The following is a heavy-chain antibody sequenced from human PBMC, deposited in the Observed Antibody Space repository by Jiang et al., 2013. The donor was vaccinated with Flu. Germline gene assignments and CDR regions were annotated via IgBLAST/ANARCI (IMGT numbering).Heavy chain of an antibody. CDR1: GSSFSGHY. CDR3: ASRPDFWSAFWLNY. Sequence: LLKPSETMSLTCAVYGSSFSGHYWTWIRQPPGKGLEWIGEINQAGYTTYNPSLKSRVTISLDTSKTQFSLHLNSVSAADTAVYYCASRPDFWSAFWLNYWGQGTLVTVSS. D-gene: IGHD3-3*01. CDR2: INQAGYT. J-gene: IGHJ4*02. V-gene: IGHV4-34*01.